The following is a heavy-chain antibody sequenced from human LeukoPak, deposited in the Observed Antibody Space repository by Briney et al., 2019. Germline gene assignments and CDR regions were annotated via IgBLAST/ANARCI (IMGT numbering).Heavy chain of an antibody. Sequence: PGGSLRLSCAASGFTFSSLWMSWVRQAPGKGLEWVGNIKQDGSEKFYVDSVKDRFTIFRDNAKESLYLQMNSLRAEGTAVYYCARVGQWMVFDYWGQGTLVTVSS. J-gene: IGHJ4*02. V-gene: IGHV3-7*03. CDR1: GFTFSSLW. CDR2: IKQDGSEK. CDR3: ARVGQWMVFDY. D-gene: IGHD6-19*01.